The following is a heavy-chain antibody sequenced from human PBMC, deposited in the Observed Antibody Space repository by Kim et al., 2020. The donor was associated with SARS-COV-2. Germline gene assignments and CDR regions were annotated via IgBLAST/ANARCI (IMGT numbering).Heavy chain of an antibody. V-gene: IGHV4-34*01. CDR3: ARGPRRFPGYYYGMDV. CDR2: INHSGST. CDR1: GGSFSGYY. D-gene: IGHD3-10*01. Sequence: SETLSLTCAVYGGSFSGYYWSWIRQPPGKGLEWIGEINHSGSTNYNPSLKSRVTISVDTSKNQFSLKLSSVTAADTAVYYCARGPRRFPGYYYGMDVWGQGTTVTVSS. J-gene: IGHJ6*02.